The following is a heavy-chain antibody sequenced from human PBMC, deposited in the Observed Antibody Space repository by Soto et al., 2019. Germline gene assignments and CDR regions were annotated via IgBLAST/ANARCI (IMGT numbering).Heavy chain of an antibody. V-gene: IGHV4-4*07. D-gene: IGHD3-3*01. CDR1: GGSISSYY. Sequence: SETLSLTCTASGGSISSYYWSWIRQPAGKGLEWIGRIYTSGSTNYNPSLKSRVTMSVDTSKNQFSLKLSSVTAADTAVYYCARDSPFWSGYYSRSGKRENWFDPWGQGTLVTVSS. CDR2: IYTSGST. J-gene: IGHJ5*02. CDR3: ARDSPFWSGYYSRSGKRENWFDP.